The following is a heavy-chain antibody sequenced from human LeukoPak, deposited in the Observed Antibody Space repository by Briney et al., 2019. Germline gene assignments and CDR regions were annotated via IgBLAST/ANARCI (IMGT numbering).Heavy chain of an antibody. CDR1: GGSISSSSYY. D-gene: IGHD5-18*01. J-gene: IGHJ4*02. Sequence: SETLSLTCTVSGGSISSSSYYWGWIRQPPGKGLEWIGYIYYSGSTNYNPSLKSRVTISVDTSKNQFSLKLSSVTAADTAVYYCAGSSGYSYGYSDYWGQGTLVTVSS. V-gene: IGHV4-61*05. CDR2: IYYSGST. CDR3: AGSSGYSYGYSDY.